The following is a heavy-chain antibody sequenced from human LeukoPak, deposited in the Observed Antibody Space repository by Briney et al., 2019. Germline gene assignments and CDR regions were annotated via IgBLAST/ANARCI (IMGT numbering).Heavy chain of an antibody. CDR1: GYSFTSYW. CDR3: ARLSRGYSGYDSTAVAFDI. J-gene: IGHJ3*02. D-gene: IGHD5-12*01. V-gene: IGHV5-51*01. Sequence: GESLKISCKGSGYSFTSYWIGWVRQMPGKGLEWMGIIYPGDSDTRYSPSFQGQVTISADKSISTAYLQWSSLKASDTAMYYCARLSRGYSGYDSTAVAFDIWGQGTMVTVSS. CDR2: IYPGDSDT.